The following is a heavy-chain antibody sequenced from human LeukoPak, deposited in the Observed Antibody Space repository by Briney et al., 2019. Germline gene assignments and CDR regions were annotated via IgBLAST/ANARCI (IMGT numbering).Heavy chain of an antibody. CDR1: GGSINNHNYY. CDR2: IYYSGST. J-gene: IGHJ4*02. Sequence: SETLSLTCTVSGGSINNHNYYWGWIRQPPGKGLEWVGNIYYSGSTYYNPSLKSRVTISVDTSKNQFSLKLSSVTAADTAVYYCARDPEHIAAAGRRDWGQGTLVTVSS. D-gene: IGHD6-13*01. CDR3: ARDPEHIAAAGRRD. V-gene: IGHV4-39*07.